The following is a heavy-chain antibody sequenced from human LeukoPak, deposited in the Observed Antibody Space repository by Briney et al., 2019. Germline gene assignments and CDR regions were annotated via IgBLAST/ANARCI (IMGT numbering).Heavy chain of an antibody. CDR2: IIPILGIA. D-gene: IGHD3-22*01. J-gene: IGHJ4*02. Sequence: SVKVSCKASGGTFSSYAISWVRQAPGQGLEWMGRIIPILGIANYAQKFQGRVTITADKSTSTAYMELSSLRSEDTAVYYCARSLNYYDSSGYSSWGQGTLVTVSS. CDR3: ARSLNYYDSSGYSS. V-gene: IGHV1-69*04. CDR1: GGTFSSYA.